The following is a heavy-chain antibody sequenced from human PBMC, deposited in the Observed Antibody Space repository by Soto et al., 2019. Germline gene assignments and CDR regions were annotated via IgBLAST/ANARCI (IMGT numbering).Heavy chain of an antibody. D-gene: IGHD2-21*01. J-gene: IGHJ4*02. Sequence: PGGSLRLSCAASGFTFDDYAMHWVRQAPGKGLEWVSGISWNSGSIGYADSVKGRFTISRDNAKNSLYLQMNSLRAEDTALYYCAKACGGDCYSGGLNHEAFDYWGQGTLVTVSS. CDR1: GFTFDDYA. CDR3: AKACGGDCYSGGLNHEAFDY. V-gene: IGHV3-9*01. CDR2: ISWNSGSI.